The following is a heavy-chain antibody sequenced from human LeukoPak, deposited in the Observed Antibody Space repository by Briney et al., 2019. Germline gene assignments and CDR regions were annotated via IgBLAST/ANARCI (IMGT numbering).Heavy chain of an antibody. CDR2: ISHSVHYSGTT. D-gene: IGHD5-18*01. V-gene: IGHV4-59*01. Sequence: SETLSLTCTVSGGSISSYYWSWIRQPPGKGLEWIGYISHSVHYSGTTNYNPSLKSRVTISVDTSKNLFSLKLSSVTAADTAVYYCARGKAGGYTYGLDSWGQGTLVTVSS. CDR1: GGSISSYY. CDR3: ARGKAGGYTYGLDS. J-gene: IGHJ4*02.